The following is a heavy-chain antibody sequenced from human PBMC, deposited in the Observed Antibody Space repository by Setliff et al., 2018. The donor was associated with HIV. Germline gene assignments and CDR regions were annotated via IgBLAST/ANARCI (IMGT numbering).Heavy chain of an antibody. D-gene: IGHD2-15*01. J-gene: IGHJ4*02. CDR3: ARVDCSGGASHIVY. V-gene: IGHV4-59*02. CDR2: IYYDGTT. CDR1: GGSVSGYF. Sequence: ETLSLTCTVSGGSVSGYFWSWIRQPPGRGLEWIGYIYYDGTTNSNPSLKSRVTISVTTSKNQFSLNLTSVTAADTAVYYCARVDCSGGASHIVYWGQGALVTVS.